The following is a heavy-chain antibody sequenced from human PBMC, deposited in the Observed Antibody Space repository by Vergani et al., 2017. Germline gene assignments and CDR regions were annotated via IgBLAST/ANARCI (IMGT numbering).Heavy chain of an antibody. Sequence: QMQLQESGPGLVKPSETLSLSCTVSGDSISTSSYAWGWIRQPPGKTLEWIGTVFYGGRTSYNPSLKSRVTLSLDTSKKQISLHLTSVTAADTAVYYCARDLRDDIMIGPDNMPFDSWGQGTLVTVSS. V-gene: IGHV4-39*02. CDR3: ARDLRDDIMIGPDNMPFDS. CDR1: GDSISTSSYA. CDR2: VFYGGRT. D-gene: IGHD3-9*01. J-gene: IGHJ4*02.